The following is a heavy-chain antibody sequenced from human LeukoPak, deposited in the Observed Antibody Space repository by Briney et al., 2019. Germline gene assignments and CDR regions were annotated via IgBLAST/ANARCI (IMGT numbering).Heavy chain of an antibody. D-gene: IGHD3-22*01. V-gene: IGHV3-23*01. CDR3: ALYSSGYYYYYYYGMDV. J-gene: IGHJ6*02. CDR2: ISGSSGST. CDR1: GFTFSSYA. Sequence: PGGSLRLSCAASGFTFSSYAMSWVRQAPGKGLEWVSAISGSSGSTYYADSVKGRFTISRDNSKNTLYLQMNSLRAEDTAVYYCALYSSGYYYYYYYGMDVWGQGTTVTVSS.